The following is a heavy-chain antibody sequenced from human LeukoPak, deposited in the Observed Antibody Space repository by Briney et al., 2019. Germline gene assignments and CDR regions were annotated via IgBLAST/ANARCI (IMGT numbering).Heavy chain of an antibody. CDR1: GYTFTSYA. CDR2: INAGNGNT. D-gene: IGHD3/OR15-3a*01. Sequence: GASVKVSCKASGYTFTSYAMHWVRQAPGQRLEWMGWINAGNGNTKYSRKFQGRVTITRDTSASTAYMELSSLRSEDTAVYYCAREDWDHDYWGQGTLVTVSS. V-gene: IGHV1-3*01. CDR3: AREDWDHDY. J-gene: IGHJ4*02.